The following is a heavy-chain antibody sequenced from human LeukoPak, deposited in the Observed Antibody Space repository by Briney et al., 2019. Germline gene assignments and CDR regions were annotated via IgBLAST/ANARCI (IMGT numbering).Heavy chain of an antibody. Sequence: ASVKVSCKASGYTFTSYGISWVRQAPGQGLEWMGWISAYNGNTNYAQKLQGRVTMTTDTSTSTAYMELRSLGSDDTAVYYCARDRYYDSSGEAFDYWGQGTLVTVSS. D-gene: IGHD3-22*01. V-gene: IGHV1-18*01. CDR1: GYTFTSYG. J-gene: IGHJ4*02. CDR3: ARDRYYDSSGEAFDY. CDR2: ISAYNGNT.